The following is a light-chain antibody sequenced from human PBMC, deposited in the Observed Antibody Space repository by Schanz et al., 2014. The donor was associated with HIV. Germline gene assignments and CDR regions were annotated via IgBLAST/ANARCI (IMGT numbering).Light chain of an antibody. CDR2: GAS. V-gene: IGKV3-20*01. J-gene: IGKJ5*01. CDR1: QFISSTY. CDR3: QQYKSYPIT. Sequence: EIVLTQSPGTLSLSPGERATLSCRASQFISSTYLAWYQQKPGQAPRLLIYGASSRSTGIPDRFSGSGSGTEFTLTISSLQSEDFAIYYCQQYKSYPITFGQETRLEIK.